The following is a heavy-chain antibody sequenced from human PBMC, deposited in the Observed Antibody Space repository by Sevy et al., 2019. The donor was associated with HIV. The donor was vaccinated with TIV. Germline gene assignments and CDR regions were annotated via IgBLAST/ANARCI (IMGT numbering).Heavy chain of an antibody. CDR1: GFTFSRYW. Sequence: GGSLRLSCAASGFTFSRYWMSWVRQAPGKGLEWVANIKKDGSEKYYVDSVKGRFTISRDNATNSLYLQMKSLRAEDTALYYCARDCSSTNCLWGLDVWGQGTTVTVSS. V-gene: IGHV3-7*03. CDR2: IKKDGSEK. D-gene: IGHD2-2*01. CDR3: ARDCSSTNCLWGLDV. J-gene: IGHJ6*02.